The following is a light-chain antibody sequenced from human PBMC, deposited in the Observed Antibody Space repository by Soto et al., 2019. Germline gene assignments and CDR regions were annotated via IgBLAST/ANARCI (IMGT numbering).Light chain of an antibody. V-gene: IGKV4-1*01. CDR3: QQYYSTPLT. J-gene: IGKJ4*01. CDR2: WAS. Sequence: DILMTQSQYSLAVSPGERATLNCKSSQSVLYSSNNKNYLAWYQQKPGQPPKLLIYWASTRESGVPDRFSGSGSGTDFTLTISSLQAEDVAVYYCQQYYSTPLTFGGGTKVDIK. CDR1: QSVLYSSNNKNY.